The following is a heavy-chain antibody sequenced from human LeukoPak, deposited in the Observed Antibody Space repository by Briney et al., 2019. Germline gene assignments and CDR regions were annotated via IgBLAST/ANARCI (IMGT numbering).Heavy chain of an antibody. CDR3: VKDFPRHSYGDGRFDY. V-gene: IGHV3-30*14. J-gene: IGHJ4*02. CDR2: ISYDGSNK. Sequence: QPGGSPRLSCVASGFTFSTYAMHWIRQAPGKGLEWVAVISYDGSNKYHADSVKGRFTISRDNTKSTLSLQMNGLRPEDTAVYYCVKDFPRHSYGDGRFDYWGQGTLVTVSS. CDR1: GFTFSTYA. D-gene: IGHD5-18*01.